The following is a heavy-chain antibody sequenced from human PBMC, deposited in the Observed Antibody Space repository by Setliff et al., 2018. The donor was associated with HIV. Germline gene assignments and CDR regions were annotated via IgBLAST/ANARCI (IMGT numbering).Heavy chain of an antibody. CDR1: GDSISTGTYY. J-gene: IGHJ5*02. Sequence: SETLSLTCSVSGDSISTGTYYWGWIRQPPGKGLEWIGSVSYSGSTLYNPSLKSRVTISVDTSKNQFSLKLSSVTAADTAVYYCARGQGLLLWFGELPRDNWFDPWGQGTLVTVSS. V-gene: IGHV4-39*07. CDR3: ARGQGLLLWFGELPRDNWFDP. D-gene: IGHD3-10*01. CDR2: VSYSGST.